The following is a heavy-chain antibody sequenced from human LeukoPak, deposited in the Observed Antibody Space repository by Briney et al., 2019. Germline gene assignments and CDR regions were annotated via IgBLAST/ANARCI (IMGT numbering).Heavy chain of an antibody. CDR1: GYTFTSYG. CDR3: ARDRRLAYCGGDCYFNWFDP. V-gene: IGHV1-18*01. D-gene: IGHD2-21*02. Sequence: APVKVSCKASGYTFTSYGISWVRQAPGQGLEWLGWIRVYNGDTKYAQKFQGRVTMTTDTSTSTAYMELRSLRSDDTAVYYCARDRRLAYCGGDCYFNWFDPWGQGTLVTVSS. J-gene: IGHJ5*02. CDR2: IRVYNGDT.